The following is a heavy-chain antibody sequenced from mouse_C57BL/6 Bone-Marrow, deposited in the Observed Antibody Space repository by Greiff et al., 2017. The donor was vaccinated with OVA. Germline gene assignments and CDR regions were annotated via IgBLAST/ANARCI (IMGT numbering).Heavy chain of an antibody. J-gene: IGHJ3*01. CDR3: ARDLYLLRYPWFAY. Sequence: EVQLVESGGGLVKPGGSLKLSCAASGFTFSSYAMSWVRQTPEKRLEWVATISDGGSYTYYPDNVKGRFTISRDNAKKNLYLQMSHLKSEDTAMYYCARDLYLLRYPWFAYWGQGTLVTVSA. CDR2: ISDGGSYT. CDR1: GFTFSSYA. V-gene: IGHV5-4*01. D-gene: IGHD1-1*01.